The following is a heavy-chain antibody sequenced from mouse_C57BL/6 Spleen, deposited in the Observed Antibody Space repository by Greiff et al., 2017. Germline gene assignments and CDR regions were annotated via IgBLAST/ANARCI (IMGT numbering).Heavy chain of an antibody. J-gene: IGHJ4*01. D-gene: IGHD1-1*01. Sequence: QVQLQQPGAELVMPGASVKLSCKASGYTFTSYWMHWVKQRPGQGLEWIGEIDPSDSYTNYNQKFKGKSTLTVDKSSSTAYMQLSSLTSEDSAVYYCATTTVVPNFYAMDYWGQGTSVTVSS. CDR3: ATTTVVPNFYAMDY. V-gene: IGHV1-69*01. CDR1: GYTFTSYW. CDR2: IDPSDSYT.